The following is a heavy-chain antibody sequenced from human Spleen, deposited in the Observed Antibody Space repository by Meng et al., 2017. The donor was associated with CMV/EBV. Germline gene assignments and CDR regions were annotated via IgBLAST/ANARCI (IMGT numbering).Heavy chain of an antibody. CDR1: GFTFDDYA. CDR3: ARDLDY. J-gene: IGHJ4*02. CDR2: ISWNSGSI. Sequence: GGSLRLSCAASGFTFDDYAMHWVRQAPGKGLEWVSGISWNSGSIGYADSVKGRFTISRDNSKNSLYLQMNSLRAEDTAVYYRARDLDYWGQGTLVTVSS. V-gene: IGHV3-9*01.